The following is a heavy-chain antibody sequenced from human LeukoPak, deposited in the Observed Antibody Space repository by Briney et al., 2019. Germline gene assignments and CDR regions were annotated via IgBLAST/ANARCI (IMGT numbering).Heavy chain of an antibody. J-gene: IGHJ4*02. D-gene: IGHD6-19*01. V-gene: IGHV3-20*04. Sequence: SGGSLRLSCAASGFTFDDYGMSWVRQAPGKGLEWVSGINWNGGSTGYADSVKGRFTISRDNSKNTLYLQMNSLRAEDTAVYYCAKGAGSGHHFDYWGQGTLVTVSS. CDR1: GFTFDDYG. CDR3: AKGAGSGHHFDY. CDR2: INWNGGST.